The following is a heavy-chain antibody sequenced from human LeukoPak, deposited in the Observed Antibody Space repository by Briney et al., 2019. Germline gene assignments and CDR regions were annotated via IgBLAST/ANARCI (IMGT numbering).Heavy chain of an antibody. Sequence: GGSLRLSCAASGFTFSSYGMHWVRQAPGKGLEWVSYISFSSATIHYADSVKGRFTISRDNAKNSLYLQMNSLRTDDTALYYCARDTHYYGSGSPAFDIWGQGTMVTVSS. D-gene: IGHD3-10*01. CDR2: ISFSSATI. J-gene: IGHJ3*02. V-gene: IGHV3-48*01. CDR1: GFTFSSYG. CDR3: ARDTHYYGSGSPAFDI.